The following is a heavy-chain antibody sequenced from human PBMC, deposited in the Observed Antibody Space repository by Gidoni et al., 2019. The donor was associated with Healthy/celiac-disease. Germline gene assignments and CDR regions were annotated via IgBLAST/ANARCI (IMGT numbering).Heavy chain of an antibody. V-gene: IGHV3-9*01. CDR2: ISWNSGSI. D-gene: IGHD3-10*01. Sequence: EVQLVESGGDLVQPGRSLRISCAASGFTFDAYAMHWVRQAPGKGLEWVSGISWNSGSIGYADSVKGRFTISRDNAKNSLYLQMNSLRAEDTALYYCAKDGWRFGEFLNNWFDPWGQGTLVTVSS. J-gene: IGHJ5*02. CDR3: AKDGWRFGEFLNNWFDP. CDR1: GFTFDAYA.